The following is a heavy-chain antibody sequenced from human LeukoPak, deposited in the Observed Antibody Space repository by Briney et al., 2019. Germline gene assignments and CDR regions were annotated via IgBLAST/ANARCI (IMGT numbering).Heavy chain of an antibody. J-gene: IGHJ4*02. D-gene: IGHD5-18*01. CDR3: AREGSVDTAMVWTPFDY. Sequence: GGSLRLSCAASGFTFDDYGMSWVRQAPGKGLEWVSGINWNGGSTGYAGSVKGRFTISRDNAKNSLYLQMNSLRAEDTALYYCAREGSVDTAMVWTPFDYWGQGTLVTVSS. V-gene: IGHV3-20*04. CDR1: GFTFDDYG. CDR2: INWNGGST.